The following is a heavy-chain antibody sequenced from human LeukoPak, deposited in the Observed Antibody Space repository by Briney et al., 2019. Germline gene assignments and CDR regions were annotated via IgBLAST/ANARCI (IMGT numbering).Heavy chain of an antibody. V-gene: IGHV3-73*01. J-gene: IGHJ6*03. CDR1: GFTFSGSA. CDR3: TSRGSCSSTSCPDLYYYYYMDV. Sequence: GGSLRLSCAASGFTFSGSAMHWVRQASGKGLEWVGRIRSKANSYATAYAASVKGRFTISRDDSKNTAYLQVNSLKTEDTAVYYCTSRGSCSSTSCPDLYYYYYMDVWGKGTTVTVSS. CDR2: IRSKANSYAT. D-gene: IGHD2-2*01.